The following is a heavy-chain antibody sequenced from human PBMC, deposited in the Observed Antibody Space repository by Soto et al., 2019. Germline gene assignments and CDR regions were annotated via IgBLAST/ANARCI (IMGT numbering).Heavy chain of an antibody. V-gene: IGHV1-69*13. D-gene: IGHD4-17*01. CDR2: IIPIFGTA. CDR1: GGTFSSYA. J-gene: IGHJ4*01. Sequence: SVKVSCKASGGTFSSYAISWVRQAPGQGLEWKGGIIPIFGTANYAQKFQGRVTITADESTSTAYMELSSLRSEDTAVYYCARARGYGDSTGPFDYWGHGTLVTVSS. CDR3: ARARGYGDSTGPFDY.